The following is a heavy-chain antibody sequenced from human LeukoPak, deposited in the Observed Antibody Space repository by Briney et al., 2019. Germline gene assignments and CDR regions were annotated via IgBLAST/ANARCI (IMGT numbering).Heavy chain of an antibody. CDR3: ARVGVRGGYFDY. CDR1: GYTFTGYY. Sequence: ASVKVSCKASGYTFTGYYMHWVRQAPGQGLEWMGIINPSGGSTSYAHKFQGRVTMTRDTSTSTVYMELSSLRAEDTAVYYCARVGVRGGYFDYWGQGTLVTVSS. D-gene: IGHD3-10*01. V-gene: IGHV1-46*01. J-gene: IGHJ4*02. CDR2: INPSGGST.